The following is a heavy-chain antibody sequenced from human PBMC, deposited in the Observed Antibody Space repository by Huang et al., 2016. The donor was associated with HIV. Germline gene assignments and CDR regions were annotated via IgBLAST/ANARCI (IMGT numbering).Heavy chain of an antibody. CDR3: ARRFSSSSGYFDY. V-gene: IGHV5-51*01. CDR2: MFPDDSDT. Sequence: VQLVQSGAEVKKPGESLKISCKGSGYSFSSYWIAWVRQMPGKGLEWMGMMFPDDSDTTYSPSFEGQVTISADKSIGTAYLQWSSLKASDTAMYYCARRFSSSSGYFDYWGQGSLVTVSS. D-gene: IGHD6-6*01. CDR1: GYSFSSYW. J-gene: IGHJ4*02.